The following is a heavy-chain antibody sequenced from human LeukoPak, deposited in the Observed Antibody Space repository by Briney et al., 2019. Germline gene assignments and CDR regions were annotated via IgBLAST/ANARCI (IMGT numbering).Heavy chain of an antibody. V-gene: IGHV3-23*01. Sequence: GGSLRLPCAASGFTFSSYAMSWVRQAPGKGLEWVSAISGNGGSTYYADSVKGRFTISRDNSKNTLYLQVNSLRAEDTAVYYCAKDALLGATYYYYGMDVWGQGTTVTVSS. CDR2: ISGNGGST. D-gene: IGHD1-26*01. CDR3: AKDALLGATYYYYGMDV. CDR1: GFTFSSYA. J-gene: IGHJ6*02.